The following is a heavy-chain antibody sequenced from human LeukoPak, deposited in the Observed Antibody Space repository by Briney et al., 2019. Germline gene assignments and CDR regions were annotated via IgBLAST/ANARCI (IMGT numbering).Heavy chain of an antibody. CDR2: IYYSGST. Sequence: TLSLTCTVSGGSISSGGYDWGWIRHHPGKGLEWIRYIYYSGSTYYNPSLKSRVTISVDTSKNQFSLKLSSVTAADTAVYYCARSMAYYCDSSGYPFDYWGQGTLVTVSS. CDR1: GGSISSGGYD. D-gene: IGHD3-22*01. V-gene: IGHV4-31*03. CDR3: ARSMAYYCDSSGYPFDY. J-gene: IGHJ4*02.